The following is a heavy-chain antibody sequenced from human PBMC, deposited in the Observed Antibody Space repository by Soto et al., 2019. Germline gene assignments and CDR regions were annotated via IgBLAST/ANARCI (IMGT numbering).Heavy chain of an antibody. CDR3: LRDDQWAFDV. D-gene: IGHD6-19*01. CDR1: GFTFRRYA. V-gene: IGHV3-48*02. CDR2: ISVGGGSI. Sequence: EEQRVESGGGLVQPRRSLRISCAASGFTFRRYAMNWVRQAPGKGLEWVSYISVGGGSIFYADSVKGRFTISRDDAQNSVYLQMTNMRDEDTALYYCLRDDQWAFDVRGQGKMVIVSS. J-gene: IGHJ3*01.